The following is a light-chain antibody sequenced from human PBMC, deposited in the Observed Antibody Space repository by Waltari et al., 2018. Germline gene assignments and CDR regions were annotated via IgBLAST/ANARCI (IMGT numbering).Light chain of an antibody. CDR3: HSRDASGVGGS. J-gene: IGLJ2*01. Sequence: SSELTQDPAVSVAMGQTVRITCQGDSLRRYYASWYQQRPGQAPIRVMYDKNNRPSGVPDRFSGSNSHNTASLTITGAQAEDEASYYCHSRDASGVGGSFGGGTKLTVL. CDR2: DKN. V-gene: IGLV3-19*01. CDR1: SLRRYY.